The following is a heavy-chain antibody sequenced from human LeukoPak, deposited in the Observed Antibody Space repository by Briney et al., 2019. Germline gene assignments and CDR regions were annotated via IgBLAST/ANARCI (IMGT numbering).Heavy chain of an antibody. Sequence: GASVKVSCKASGYTFTSYYMHWVRQAPGQGLEWMGIINPSGGSTSYAQKFQGRDTMTRDTSTSTVYMELSSLRSEDTAVYYCARVVAVAGTSDYWGQGTLVTVSS. D-gene: IGHD6-19*01. J-gene: IGHJ4*02. CDR2: INPSGGST. CDR1: GYTFTSYY. V-gene: IGHV1-46*01. CDR3: ARVVAVAGTSDY.